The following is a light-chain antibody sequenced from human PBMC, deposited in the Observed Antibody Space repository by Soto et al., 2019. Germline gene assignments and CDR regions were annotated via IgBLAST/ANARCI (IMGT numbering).Light chain of an antibody. V-gene: IGKV1-39*01. CDR3: QQSYSTLLT. CDR2: AAS. J-gene: IGKJ4*01. CDR1: QSISSY. Sequence: EIQMTQSPSSLSASVGDRVTITCRASQSISSYLNWYQQKPGKAPKRLIYAASSLQSGVPTRLRGSGSRTEFTLTISGQQPEDFATYYCQQSYSTLLTFGGGTKVEIK.